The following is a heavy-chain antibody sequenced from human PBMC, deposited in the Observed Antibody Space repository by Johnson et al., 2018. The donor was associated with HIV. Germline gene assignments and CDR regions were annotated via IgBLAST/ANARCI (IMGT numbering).Heavy chain of an antibody. CDR2: VSFDGSNK. CDR3: AKGIVGAMGAFDI. CDR1: GFIFRTNG. J-gene: IGHJ3*02. Sequence: QVQLVESGGGVVQPGGPLRLSCAASGFIFRTNGMHWVRQAPGKGLEWVASVSFDGSNKYYADSVKGRFTISRDNSKNTLYLQMNSLRAEDTAVYYCAKGIVGAMGAFDIWGQGTMVTVSS. V-gene: IGHV3-30-3*02. D-gene: IGHD1-26*01.